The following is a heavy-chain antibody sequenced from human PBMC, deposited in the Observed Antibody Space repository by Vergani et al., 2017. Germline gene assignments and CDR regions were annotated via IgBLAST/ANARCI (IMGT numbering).Heavy chain of an antibody. CDR3: ASQQWELYY. CDR2: ISGSGDNT. V-gene: IGHV3-23*01. CDR1: RFTFNNYA. J-gene: IGHJ4*02. D-gene: IGHD1-26*01. Sequence: EVQLLESGGGLVQPGGSLRLSCAASRFTFNNYAMTWVRQAPGKGLEWVSSISGSGDNTYYADSVKGRFPVSRDNSKNTLYLRMSSLRVDDTAVYYCASQQWELYYWGQGTLVTVSS.